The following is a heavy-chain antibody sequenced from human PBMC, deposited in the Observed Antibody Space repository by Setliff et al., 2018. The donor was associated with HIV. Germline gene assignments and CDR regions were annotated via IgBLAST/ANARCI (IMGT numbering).Heavy chain of an antibody. CDR1: GQLISDGYY. CDR2: VYHSGKT. J-gene: IGHJ5*02. Sequence: SETLSLTCTVSGQLISDGYYWGWIRQPPGKGLEWIGSVYHSGKTYYNPSLKSRVTMSADTSKNQISLMLRSMTAADTAVYYCAKHDFGEGSCFDPWGQGSPVTVSS. D-gene: IGHD3-16*01. CDR3: AKHDFGEGSCFDP. V-gene: IGHV4-38-2*02.